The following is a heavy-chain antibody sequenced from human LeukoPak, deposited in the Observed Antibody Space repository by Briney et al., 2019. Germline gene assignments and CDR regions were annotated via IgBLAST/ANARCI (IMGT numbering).Heavy chain of an antibody. CDR1: GFCFSVYE. Sequence: PGGSLRLSCAASGFCFSVYEMHWVRQAPGKGLEWISDISSSGSTTYYADSVRGRFSISRDNAKNSLYLQMNSLRAEDTAVYYWTTLTVASNFDYWGQGTLVTVSS. D-gene: IGHD6-19*01. J-gene: IGHJ4*02. V-gene: IGHV3-48*03. CDR3: TTLTVASNFDY. CDR2: ISSSGSTT.